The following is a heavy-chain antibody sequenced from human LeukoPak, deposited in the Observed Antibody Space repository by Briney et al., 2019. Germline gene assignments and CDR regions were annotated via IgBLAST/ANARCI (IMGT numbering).Heavy chain of an antibody. J-gene: IGHJ4*02. D-gene: IGHD3-10*01. CDR2: IYYSGST. Sequence: SETLSLTCTVSGGSISSSSYYWGWIRQPPGKGLEWIGSIYYSGSTYYNPSLKSRVTISVDTSKNQFSLKLSSVTAADTAVYYCARLSVGLSSYYYGSGSHPYYFDYWGQGTLVTVSS. CDR1: GGSISSSSYY. V-gene: IGHV4-39*01. CDR3: ARLSVGLSSYYYGSGSHPYYFDY.